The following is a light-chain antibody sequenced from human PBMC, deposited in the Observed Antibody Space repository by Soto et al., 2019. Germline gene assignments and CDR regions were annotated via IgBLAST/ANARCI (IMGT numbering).Light chain of an antibody. J-gene: IGKJ1*01. CDR2: GAS. V-gene: IGKV3-20*01. CDR1: QSVSSSY. Sequence: TQSPSIRSSSNGSRATLSCSASQSVSSSYLAWYQQKPGQAPRLLIYGASSRATGIPDRFSVCGSGTDSTLTFGIRVPEDFALCYCQVYGRLPGAIGQGTKVDIK. CDR3: QVYGRLPGA.